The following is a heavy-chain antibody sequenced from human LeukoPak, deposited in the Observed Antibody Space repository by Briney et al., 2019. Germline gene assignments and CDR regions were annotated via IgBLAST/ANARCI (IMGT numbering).Heavy chain of an antibody. D-gene: IGHD3-9*01. J-gene: IGHJ6*03. CDR2: FYYSRST. CDR1: GRSTASNSYY. V-gene: IGHV4-39*01. CDR3: ARQYFGYYYLDV. Sequence: PSQTLSPTCPLSGRSTASNSYYWGWIRQPPWKGLEWIGRFYYSRSTYYNPSLKSRVTISVNTSKNQFSLKLTSVTAADTAVYYCARQYFGYYYLDVWGKGTTVTVSS.